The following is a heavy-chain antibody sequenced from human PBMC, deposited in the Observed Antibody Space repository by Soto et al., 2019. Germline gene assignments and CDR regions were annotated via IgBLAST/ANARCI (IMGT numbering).Heavy chain of an antibody. CDR1: GGSFSGYY. D-gene: IGHD3-10*01. Sequence: SETLSLTCAVYGGSFSGYYWSWIRQPPGKGLEWIGEINHSGSTNYNPSLKSRVTISVDTSKNQFSLKLSSVTAAETAVYYCARGLKGHTAPLNYLIYYFDYWGQGTLVTVSS. CDR3: ARGLKGHTAPLNYLIYYFDY. V-gene: IGHV4-34*01. J-gene: IGHJ4*02. CDR2: INHSGST.